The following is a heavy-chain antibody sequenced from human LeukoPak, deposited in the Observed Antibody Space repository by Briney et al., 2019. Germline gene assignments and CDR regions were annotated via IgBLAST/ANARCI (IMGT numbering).Heavy chain of an antibody. D-gene: IGHD4-23*01. J-gene: IGHJ4*02. CDR2: ITSSGANT. CDR1: GFSFSSYA. Sequence: GGSLRLSCAASGFSFSSYAMSWVRQAPGKGLEWVSGITSSGANTYYADSVKGRFTSPRDNSKNTLYLQMNSLRAEDTAVYYCAKDYRYGGNFYYFDYWGQGTLVTVSS. CDR3: AKDYRYGGNFYYFDY. V-gene: IGHV3-23*01.